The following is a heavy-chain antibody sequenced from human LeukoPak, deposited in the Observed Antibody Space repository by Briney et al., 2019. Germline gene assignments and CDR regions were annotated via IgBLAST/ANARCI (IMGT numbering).Heavy chain of an antibody. Sequence: SQTLSLTCTVSGGSISSCDYYWSCIRHPPGKGLQWIRYSYYSGTTYYNPSLKSRVTISVDTSKNQFSLKLSSVTAAATAVYYCARYHYDSSGYDYWGQGTLVTVSS. CDR1: GGSISSCDYY. V-gene: IGHV4-30-4*08. D-gene: IGHD3-22*01. J-gene: IGHJ4*02. CDR2: SYYSGTT. CDR3: ARYHYDSSGYDY.